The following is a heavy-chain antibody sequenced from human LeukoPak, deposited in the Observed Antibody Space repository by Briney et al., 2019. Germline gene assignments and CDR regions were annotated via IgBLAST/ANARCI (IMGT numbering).Heavy chain of an antibody. D-gene: IGHD1-14*01. CDR3: ARVKTEMSYDAFDI. CDR1: GGSISNYY. V-gene: IGHV4-59*01. CDR2: IYSSGSA. Sequence: PSETLSLTCSVSGGSISNYYWSWIRQPPGKGLEWIAYIYSSGSANYNPSLKSRVTISVDTSRNQFSLKLSSVTAADTAVYYCARVKTEMSYDAFDIWGQGTMVTVSS. J-gene: IGHJ3*02.